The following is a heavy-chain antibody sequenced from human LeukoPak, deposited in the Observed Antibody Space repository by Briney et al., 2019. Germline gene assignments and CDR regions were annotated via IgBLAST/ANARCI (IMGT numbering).Heavy chain of an antibody. CDR3: ARDQRISWYYH. Sequence: SETLSLTCTVSGYSISSGYYWGWIRQPPGKGLEWIGSIYHSGSTYYNPSLKSRVTISVDKSKNQFSLKLSSVTAADTAVYHCARDQRISWYYHRGQGTLVTVSS. D-gene: IGHD6-25*01. J-gene: IGHJ5*02. CDR1: GYSISSGYY. V-gene: IGHV4-38-2*02. CDR2: IYHSGST.